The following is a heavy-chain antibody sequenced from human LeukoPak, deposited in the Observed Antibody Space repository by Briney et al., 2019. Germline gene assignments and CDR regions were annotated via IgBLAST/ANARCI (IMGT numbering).Heavy chain of an antibody. CDR2: ISGDGGTT. CDR1: GFTSSSYA. V-gene: IGHV3-23*01. Sequence: GGSLRLSCAASGFTSSSYAMSWVRQAPGKGLEWVSLISGDGGTTYYAISVRGRFTISRDNSENTLYLQMNGLRAEDTAVYYCARGLNVNWFDPWGQGTLVIVSS. CDR3: ARGLNVNWFDP. J-gene: IGHJ5*02. D-gene: IGHD3-10*01.